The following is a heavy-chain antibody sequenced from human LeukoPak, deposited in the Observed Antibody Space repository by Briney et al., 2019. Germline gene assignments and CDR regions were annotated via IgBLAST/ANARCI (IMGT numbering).Heavy chain of an antibody. D-gene: IGHD2-8*01. Sequence: GGSLRLSCAASGFTFSSYWMSWVRQAPGKGLEWVANIKEDGNEKYYVDSVKGRFTISRDNAKNSLYLQMNSLRAGDTAVYYCARDSIVRGNIGNDMDVWGKGTTVTVSS. J-gene: IGHJ6*03. V-gene: IGHV3-7*03. CDR3: ARDSIVRGNIGNDMDV. CDR2: IKEDGNEK. CDR1: GFTFSSYW.